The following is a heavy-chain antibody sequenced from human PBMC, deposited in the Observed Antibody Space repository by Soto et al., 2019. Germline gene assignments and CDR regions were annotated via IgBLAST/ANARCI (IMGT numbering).Heavy chain of an antibody. Sequence: SVKVSCKASGYTFTSYGISWVRQAPGQGLEWMGGIIPIFGTANYAQKFQGRVTITADESTSTAYMELSSLRSEDTAVYYCARGLRYFDWLLPHYYYYGMDVWGQGTTVTVSS. J-gene: IGHJ6*02. CDR1: GYTFTSYG. CDR3: ARGLRYFDWLLPHYYYYGMDV. CDR2: IIPIFGTA. D-gene: IGHD3-9*01. V-gene: IGHV1-69*13.